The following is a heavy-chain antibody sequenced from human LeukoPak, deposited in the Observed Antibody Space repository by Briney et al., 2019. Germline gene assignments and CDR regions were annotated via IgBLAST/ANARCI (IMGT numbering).Heavy chain of an antibody. CDR1: GYTLTELS. J-gene: IGHJ5*02. CDR2: FDPEDGET. CDR3: ARVPGWLQFPPWFDP. V-gene: IGHV1-24*01. D-gene: IGHD5-24*01. Sequence: GASVKVSCKVSGYTLTELSMHWVRQAPGKGLEWMGGFDPEDGETIYAQKFQGRVTITADEFTSTAYMELSSLRSEDTAVYYCARVPGWLQFPPWFDPWGQGTLVTVSS.